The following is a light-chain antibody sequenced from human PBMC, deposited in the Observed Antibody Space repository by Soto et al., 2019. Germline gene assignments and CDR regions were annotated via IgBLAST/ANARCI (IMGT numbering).Light chain of an antibody. CDR2: KAY. V-gene: IGKV1-5*03. Sequence: DIQMTQSPSTLSGSVGDRVTITCRASQTISSWLAWYQQKPGKAHKLLIYKAYTLKSGVQSRFGGSGSGTEFTLIISSLQPDDFATYYCQQYNSYPWTFGQGTKVDIK. CDR3: QQYNSYPWT. CDR1: QTISSW. J-gene: IGKJ1*01.